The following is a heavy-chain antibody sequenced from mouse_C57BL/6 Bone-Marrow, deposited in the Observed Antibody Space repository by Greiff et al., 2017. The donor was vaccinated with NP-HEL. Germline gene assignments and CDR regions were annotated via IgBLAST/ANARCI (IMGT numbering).Heavy chain of an antibody. CDR2: INPSNGGT. Sequence: QVQLQQPGTELVKPGASVKLSCKASGYTFTSYWMHWVRQRPGQGLEWIGNINPSNGGTNYNEKFKSKATLTVDKSSSTAYMQLSSLTSEDSAVYYCARPPYYYEGGYAMDYWGQGTSVTVSS. V-gene: IGHV1-53*01. CDR3: ARPPYYYEGGYAMDY. J-gene: IGHJ4*01. CDR1: GYTFTSYW. D-gene: IGHD1-1*01.